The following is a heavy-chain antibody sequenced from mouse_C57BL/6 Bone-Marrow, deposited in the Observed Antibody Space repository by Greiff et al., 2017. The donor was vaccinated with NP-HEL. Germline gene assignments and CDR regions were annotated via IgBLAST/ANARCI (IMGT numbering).Heavy chain of an antibody. CDR1: GFTFTDYY. J-gene: IGHJ4*01. V-gene: IGHV7-3*01. Sequence: EVMLVESGGGLVQPGGSLSLSCAASGFTFTDYYMSWVRQPPGKALEWVGFIRNKANGYTIEYSASVKVRFTISSDNSPSILYLQMNALRAEDSATYYCARSIYYDYADDPFYGMDYWGQGTSVTVSS. D-gene: IGHD2-4*01. CDR2: IRNKANGYTI. CDR3: ARSIYYDYADDPFYGMDY.